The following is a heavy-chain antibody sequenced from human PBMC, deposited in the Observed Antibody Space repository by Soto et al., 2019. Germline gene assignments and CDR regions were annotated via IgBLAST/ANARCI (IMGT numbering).Heavy chain of an antibody. CDR2: IYHSGST. CDR3: ARSNTYYDFWSGPYGMDV. V-gene: IGHV4-4*02. J-gene: IGHJ6*02. CDR1: GGSISSSNW. D-gene: IGHD3-3*01. Sequence: PSETLSLTCAVSGGSISSSNWWSWVRQPPGKGLEWIGEIYHSGSTNYNPSLKSRVTISVDKSKNQFSLKLSSVTAADTAVYYCARSNTYYDFWSGPYGMDVWGQGTTVTVSS.